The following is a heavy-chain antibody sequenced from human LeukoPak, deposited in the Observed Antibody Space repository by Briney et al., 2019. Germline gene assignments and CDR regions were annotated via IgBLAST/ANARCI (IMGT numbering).Heavy chain of an antibody. CDR1: GYTFTSYA. J-gene: IGHJ4*02. V-gene: IGHV1-18*01. CDR2: ISGYNGNT. CDR3: ARSGRGTYYYFDY. Sequence: ASVKVSCKASGYTFTSYAMNWVRQAPGQGLEWMGWISGYNGNTNYAQKLQGRVSMTADTSTSTAYMELRSLRSDDTAVYYCARSGRGTYYYFDYWGQGTLVTVSS. D-gene: IGHD1-26*01.